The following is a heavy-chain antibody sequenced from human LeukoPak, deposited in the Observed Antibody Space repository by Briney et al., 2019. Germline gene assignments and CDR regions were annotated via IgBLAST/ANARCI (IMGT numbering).Heavy chain of an antibody. CDR1: GYTFTSYG. J-gene: IGHJ4*02. CDR2: ISAYNGNT. CDR3: ARDWVGEGFFDY. Sequence: ASVKVSCKASGYTFTSYGISWVRQAPGQGLEWMGWISAYNGNTNYAQKLQGRVTMTTDTSASTAYMELRSLRSDDTAVYYCARDWVGEGFFDYWGQGTLVTVSS. D-gene: IGHD1-26*01. V-gene: IGHV1-18*01.